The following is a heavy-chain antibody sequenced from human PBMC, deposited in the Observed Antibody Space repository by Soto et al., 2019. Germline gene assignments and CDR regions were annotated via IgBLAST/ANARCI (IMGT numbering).Heavy chain of an antibody. CDR3: ARVYDFWSEYYFDY. J-gene: IGHJ4*02. Sequence: SETLSLTCAIYGGSFSGYYWGWIRQPPGKGLEWIGEINHSGSTNYNPSLKSRVAISVDTSKNQFSLKLSSVTAADTAVYYCARVYDFWSEYYFDYWGQGTRVTVSS. V-gene: IGHV4-34*01. CDR1: GGSFSGYY. CDR2: INHSGST. D-gene: IGHD3-3*01.